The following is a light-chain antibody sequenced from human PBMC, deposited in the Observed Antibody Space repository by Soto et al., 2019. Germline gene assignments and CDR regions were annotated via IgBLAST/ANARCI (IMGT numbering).Light chain of an antibody. CDR2: GAS. Sequence: EIVMTQSPATLSVSPGERVTLSCRASQSVSSDLAWYLQKPGQAPSLLVYGASTRATGMPARFSGSGSGTEFTLTISSLQSEDFAVYYCQQYKNWPHTFGQGTKLEIK. J-gene: IGKJ2*01. CDR1: QSVSSD. V-gene: IGKV3-15*01. CDR3: QQYKNWPHT.